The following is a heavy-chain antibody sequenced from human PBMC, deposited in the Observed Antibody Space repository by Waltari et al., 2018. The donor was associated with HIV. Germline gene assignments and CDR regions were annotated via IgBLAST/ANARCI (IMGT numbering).Heavy chain of an antibody. CDR2: IRSKAYGGTT. J-gene: IGHJ4*02. Sequence: EVQLVESGGGLVQPGRSLRLSCTASGFTFGDYVMSWFCQAPGKGREWVGFIRSKAYGGTTEYAASVKGRFTISRDDSKSIAYLQMNSLKTEDTAVYYCTRDGLYYDFWSGYPGYWGQGTLVTVSS. V-gene: IGHV3-49*03. D-gene: IGHD3-3*01. CDR3: TRDGLYYDFWSGYPGY. CDR1: GFTFGDYV.